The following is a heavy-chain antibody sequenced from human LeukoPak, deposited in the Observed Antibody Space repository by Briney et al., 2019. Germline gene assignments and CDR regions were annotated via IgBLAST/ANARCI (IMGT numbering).Heavy chain of an antibody. J-gene: IGHJ5*02. D-gene: IGHD3-10*02. CDR2: IYPGDSDT. CDR3: ARYGRGVGASRDWFDP. CDR1: GYIFTTYW. Sequence: GESLKISCKGSGYIFTTYWIGWVRQLPGKGLEWMGIIYPGDSDTRYSPSFQGQVTISADKSISTAYLQWNSLKASDTAIYYCARYGRGVGASRDWFDPWGQGTLVTVSS. V-gene: IGHV5-51*01.